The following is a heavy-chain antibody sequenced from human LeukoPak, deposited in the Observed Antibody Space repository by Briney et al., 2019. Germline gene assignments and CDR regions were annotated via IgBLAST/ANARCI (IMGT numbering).Heavy chain of an antibody. D-gene: IGHD6-13*01. CDR1: RFTLSSYA. J-gene: IGHJ2*01. Sequence: PGGSLRLSCAASRFTLSSYAMSWVRQAPGKGLEWVSTISGRGDSTYYADSVKGRFTISRDNSRNTLYLQMNTLRAEDTAVYYCAKAIAAPVWYFDLWGRGTLVTVSS. V-gene: IGHV3-23*01. CDR3: AKAIAAPVWYFDL. CDR2: ISGRGDST.